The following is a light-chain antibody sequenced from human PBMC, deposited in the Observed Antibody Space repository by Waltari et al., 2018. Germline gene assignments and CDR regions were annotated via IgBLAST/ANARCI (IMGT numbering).Light chain of an antibody. CDR1: SSNIGAGYD. V-gene: IGLV1-40*01. CDR3: QSYDSSLSGSI. J-gene: IGLJ2*01. CDR2: GNS. Sequence: QSGLTQPPSVSGAPGQRVTISCTGSSSNIGAGYDVHWYQLLPGTAPKLLIYGNSNRPSGVTDRFAGSKSGTAASLAITGLQAEDEADYYCQSYDSSLSGSIFGGGTKLTVL.